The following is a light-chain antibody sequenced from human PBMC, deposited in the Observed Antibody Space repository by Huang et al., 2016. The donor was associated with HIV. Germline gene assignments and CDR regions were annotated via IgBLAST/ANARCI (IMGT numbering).Light chain of an antibody. V-gene: IGKV3-15*01. CDR3: QQYSNWPLT. J-gene: IGKJ4*01. CDR1: QSVSSN. Sequence: EIVMTQSPATLSVSPGERATLSCRASQSVSSNLAWYQQKPGQAPRLLIYGASTRATGIPARFSGSGSGTEFTLTINSLQSEDVAVYYCQQYSNWPLTFGGGTKVEIK. CDR2: GAS.